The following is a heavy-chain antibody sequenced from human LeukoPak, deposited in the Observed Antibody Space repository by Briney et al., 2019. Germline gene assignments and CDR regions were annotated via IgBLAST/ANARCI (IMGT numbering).Heavy chain of an antibody. V-gene: IGHV4-4*07. J-gene: IGHJ4*02. CDR1: GFTFSSYA. CDR2: IYTSGST. D-gene: IGHD3-10*01. CDR3: ARDTYYYGSGSYYSFDY. Sequence: GSLRLSCAASGFTFSSYAMSWIRQPAGKGLEWIGRIYTSGSTNYNPSLKSRVTMPVDTSKNQFSLKLSSVTAADTAVYYCARDTYYYGSGSYYSFDYWGQGTLVTVSS.